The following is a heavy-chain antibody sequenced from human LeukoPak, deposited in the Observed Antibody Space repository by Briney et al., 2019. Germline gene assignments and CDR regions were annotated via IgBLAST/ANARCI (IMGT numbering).Heavy chain of an antibody. D-gene: IGHD1-26*01. CDR1: GGSISSSNW. J-gene: IGHJ4*02. V-gene: IGHV4-4*02. Sequence: SGTLSLTCAVSGGSISSSNWWSWVRQPPGRGLEWIGEIYHSGSTNYNPSLKSRVTISVDKSKNQFSLKLSSVTAADTAVYYCARDTGPTTSRSFDYWGQGTLVTVSS. CDR3: ARDTGPTTSRSFDY. CDR2: IYHSGST.